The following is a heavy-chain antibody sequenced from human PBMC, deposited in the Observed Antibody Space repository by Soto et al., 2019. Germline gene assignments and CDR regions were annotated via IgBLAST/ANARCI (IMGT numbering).Heavy chain of an antibody. D-gene: IGHD3-9*01. V-gene: IGHV4-34*01. J-gene: IGHJ6*03. CDR1: GGSFSGYY. CDR2: INHSGNT. Sequence: QVQLQQWGAGLLEPSETLSLTCAVYGGSFSGYYWSWIRQPPGKGLEWIGEINHSGNTNYNPSLKSRVTISEDKSKNQFSLKLSSVTAADTAVYYCASQGLSYFDWSATPLYSMDVWGKGTTVTVSS. CDR3: ASQGLSYFDWSATPLYSMDV.